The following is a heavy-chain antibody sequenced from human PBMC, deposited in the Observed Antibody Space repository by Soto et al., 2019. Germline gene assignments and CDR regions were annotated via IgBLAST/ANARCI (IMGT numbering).Heavy chain of an antibody. V-gene: IGHV1-69*13. CDR3: ARGGSGYAWFNEF. CDR2: IIPVFGTA. J-gene: IGHJ4*02. D-gene: IGHD3-22*01. CDR1: GGLFSSYA. Sequence: GASVKVSCKATGGLFSSYAVSWVRQAPGQGLEWVGGIIPVFGTAYYAQKFQDRVTITADESTNTAYMELSSLRSDDTAIYYCARGGSGYAWFNEFWGQGTLVTVSS.